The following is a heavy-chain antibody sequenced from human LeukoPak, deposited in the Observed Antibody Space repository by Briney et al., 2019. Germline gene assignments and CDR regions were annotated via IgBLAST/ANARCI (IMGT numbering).Heavy chain of an antibody. V-gene: IGHV3-15*01. CDR1: GFTFSNAW. Sequence: PGGSLRLSCAASGFTFSNAWMTWVRQAPGRGLEWVGRIKSKTDGGTTDYAAPVKGRFTISRDDSKNTLYLQMNSLKTEDTAVYYCTTDLDYYDSSGYYSQSDFDYWGQGTLVTVSS. D-gene: IGHD3-22*01. CDR3: TTDLDYYDSSGYYSQSDFDY. J-gene: IGHJ4*02. CDR2: IKSKTDGGTT.